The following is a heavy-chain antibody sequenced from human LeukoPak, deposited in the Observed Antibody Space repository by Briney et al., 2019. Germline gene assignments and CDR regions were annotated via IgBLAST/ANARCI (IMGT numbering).Heavy chain of an antibody. CDR3: ARVVAYYDILTGNEFDY. J-gene: IGHJ4*02. CDR1: GGTFSSYA. V-gene: IGHV1-18*01. Sequence: ASVKVSCKASGGTFSSYAISWVRQAPGQGLEWMGWISAYNGNTNYVQKLQGRVTMTTDTSTSTAYMELRSLRSDDTAVYYCARVVAYYDILTGNEFDYWGQGTLVTVSS. CDR2: ISAYNGNT. D-gene: IGHD3-9*01.